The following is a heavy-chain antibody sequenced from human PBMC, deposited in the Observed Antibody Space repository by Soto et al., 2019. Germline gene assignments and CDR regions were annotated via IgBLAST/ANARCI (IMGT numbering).Heavy chain of an antibody. CDR2: VYNDGSA. Sequence: SETLSLTCDVSGVSISSGNWWRWVRQPPGKGLEWIAEVYNDGSANYHPPLESRATISVDRSKNQFSLRLSSVTAADTGKYYCARLVYDSRLNYLYFDHWGQGTLVTVSS. J-gene: IGHJ4*02. CDR3: ARLVYDSRLNYLYFDH. CDR1: GVSISSGNW. D-gene: IGHD3-22*01. V-gene: IGHV4-4*02.